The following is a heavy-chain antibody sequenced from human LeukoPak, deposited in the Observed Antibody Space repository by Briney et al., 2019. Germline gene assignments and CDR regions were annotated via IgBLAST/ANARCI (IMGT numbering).Heavy chain of an antibody. D-gene: IGHD3-22*01. CDR1: GFTFSYHW. CDR2: IKNDGAVK. CDR3: ARDAAYYDSSGYLDY. V-gene: IGHV3-7*01. Sequence: GGSLRLSCAASGFTFSYHWMTWVRQAPGKGLEWVANIKNDGAVKNYVDSVKGRFTISRDNAKNSLYLQMNSLRAEDTAVYYCARDAAYYDSSGYLDYWGQGTLVTVSS. J-gene: IGHJ4*02.